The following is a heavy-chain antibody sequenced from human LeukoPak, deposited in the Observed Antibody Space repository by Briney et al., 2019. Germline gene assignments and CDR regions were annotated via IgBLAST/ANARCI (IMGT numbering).Heavy chain of an antibody. Sequence: GGSLRLSFAASGFFFDDYGMPWVRKAPGKGLEWVAVISYDGSNKYYADSVKGRFTISRDNSKNTLYLQMNSLRAEDTAVYYCANGYYYDSSGLDFDYWGQGTLVTVSS. J-gene: IGHJ4*02. CDR3: ANGYYYDSSGLDFDY. CDR1: GFFFDDYG. D-gene: IGHD3-22*01. CDR2: ISYDGSNK. V-gene: IGHV3-30*18.